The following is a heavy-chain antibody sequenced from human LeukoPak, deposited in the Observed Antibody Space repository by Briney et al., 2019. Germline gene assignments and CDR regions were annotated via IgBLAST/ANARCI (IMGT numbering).Heavy chain of an antibody. J-gene: IGHJ4*02. Sequence: GASVKVSCKASGYTFTGYYMHWVRQAPGQGLEWMGWINPNSGGTNYAQKFQGWVTMTRDTSISTAYMELSRLRSDDTAVYYCARVAYVVPAAIDYWGQGTLVTVSS. CDR3: ARVAYVVPAAIDY. V-gene: IGHV1-2*04. CDR2: INPNSGGT. CDR1: GYTFTGYY. D-gene: IGHD2-2*01.